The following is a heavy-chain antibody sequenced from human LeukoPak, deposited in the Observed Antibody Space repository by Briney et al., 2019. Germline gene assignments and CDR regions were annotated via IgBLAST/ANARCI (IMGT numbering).Heavy chain of an antibody. Sequence: GSLRLSCAASGFTVSSNYMSWVRQAPGKGLEWIGSIYYSGSTYYNPSLKSRVTISVDTSKNQFSLKLTSVTAADTAVYYCAADYYGSGSCDYWGQGTLVTVSS. CDR1: GFTVSSNY. V-gene: IGHV4-59*02. J-gene: IGHJ4*02. CDR3: AADYYGSGSCDY. D-gene: IGHD3-10*01. CDR2: IYYSGST.